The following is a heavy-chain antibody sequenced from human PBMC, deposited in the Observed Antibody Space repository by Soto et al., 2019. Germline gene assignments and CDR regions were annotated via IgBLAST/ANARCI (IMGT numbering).Heavy chain of an antibody. Sequence: PSETLCHTYTVAGGSISSFDWSWILQHTGKGLEWIGYIYYSGSTNYNPSLKSRVTISVDTSKNQFSLRLTSLSAADTAVYYCAKAASPYFDLLSAFHPWGQGTLVTVSS. J-gene: IGHJ5*02. CDR3: AKAASPYFDLLSAFHP. CDR2: IYYSGST. D-gene: IGHD3-9*01. CDR1: GGSISSFD. V-gene: IGHV4-59*01.